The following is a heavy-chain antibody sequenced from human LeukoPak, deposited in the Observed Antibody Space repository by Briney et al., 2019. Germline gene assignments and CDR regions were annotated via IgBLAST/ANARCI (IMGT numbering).Heavy chain of an antibody. V-gene: IGHV1-18*01. D-gene: IGHD1-7*01. CDR2: ISAYNGNT. CDR1: GYTFTSYG. Sequence: EASVKASCTASGYTFTSYGISWVRQAPGQGLEWMGWISAYNGNTNYAQKLQGRVTMTTDTSTSTAYMELRSLRSDDTAVYYCASARGSYNWNYHWFDPWGQGTLVTVSS. J-gene: IGHJ5*02. CDR3: ASARGSYNWNYHWFDP.